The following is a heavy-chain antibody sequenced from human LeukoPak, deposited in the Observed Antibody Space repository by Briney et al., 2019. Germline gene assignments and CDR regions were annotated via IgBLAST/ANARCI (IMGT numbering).Heavy chain of an antibody. V-gene: IGHV3-21*01. CDR2: ISSSSSYI. CDR3: ARSTHYYYYYGMDV. J-gene: IGHJ6*02. CDR1: GFTFSSYS. Sequence: PGGSLRLSCAASGFTFSSYSMNWVRQAPGKGLEWVSSISSSSSYIYYADSVKGRFTISRDNAKNSLYLRMNSLRAEDTAVYYCARSTHYYYYYGMDVWGQGTTVTVSS.